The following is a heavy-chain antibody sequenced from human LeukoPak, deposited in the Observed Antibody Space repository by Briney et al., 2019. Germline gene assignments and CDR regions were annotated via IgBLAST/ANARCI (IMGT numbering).Heavy chain of an antibody. CDR2: IWYDGSNK. Sequence: PGGSLRLSCAASGFTFSSYAMHWVRQAPGKGLEWVAVIWYDGSNKYYADSVKGRFTISRDNSKNTLYLQMNSLRAEDTAVYYCARGAYGVRYFDWLFDYWGQGTLVTVSS. D-gene: IGHD3-9*01. J-gene: IGHJ4*02. CDR1: GFTFSSYA. V-gene: IGHV3-33*08. CDR3: ARGAYGVRYFDWLFDY.